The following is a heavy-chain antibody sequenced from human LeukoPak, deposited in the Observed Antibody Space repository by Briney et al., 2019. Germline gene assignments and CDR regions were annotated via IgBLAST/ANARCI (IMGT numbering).Heavy chain of an antibody. CDR3: ASGEYPVP. CDR2: ISSSSSYI. CDR1: GFTFSSYS. V-gene: IGHV3-21*01. Sequence: GGSLRLSCAASGFTFSSYSMNWVRQAPGKGLEWVSSISSSSSYIYYAHSVKGRFTISRDNAKNSLYLQMNSLRAEDTAVYYCASGEYPVPWGQGTLVTVSS. J-gene: IGHJ5*02. D-gene: IGHD3-10*01.